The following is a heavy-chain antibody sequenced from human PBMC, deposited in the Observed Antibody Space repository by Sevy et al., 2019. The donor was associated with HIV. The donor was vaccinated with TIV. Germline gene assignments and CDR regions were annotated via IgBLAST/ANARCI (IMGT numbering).Heavy chain of an antibody. Sequence: RGSLRLSCAASGFTFSSYEMNWVRQAPGKGLEWVSVMYSGGSPYYADSVKGRFALSRDMSKNTVYLQMNSLRAEDTAVYYCARGYCGGGSCTAFDPWGQGTLVTVSS. J-gene: IGHJ5*02. CDR3: ARGYCGGGSCTAFDP. V-gene: IGHV3-53*01. CDR1: GFTFSSYE. CDR2: MYSGGSP. D-gene: IGHD2-15*01.